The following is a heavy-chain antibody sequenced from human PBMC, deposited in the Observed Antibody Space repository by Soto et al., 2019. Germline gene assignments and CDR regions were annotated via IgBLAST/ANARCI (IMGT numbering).Heavy chain of an antibody. D-gene: IGHD5-18*01. CDR1: GYTFFTYD. J-gene: IGHJ4*02. CDR2: ISTYSGDT. V-gene: IGHV1-18*01. Sequence: ASVKVSCKASGYTFFTYDISWVRQAPGQGLEWMGWISTYSGDTKYAQKFQGRVTMTTDTSTTTAYLELRSLRSDDTAVYYCAREGGGYSYHYYFDYWGQGTLVTVSS. CDR3: AREGGGYSYHYYFDY.